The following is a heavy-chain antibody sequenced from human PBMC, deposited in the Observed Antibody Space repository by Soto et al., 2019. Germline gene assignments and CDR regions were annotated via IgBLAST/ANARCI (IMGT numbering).Heavy chain of an antibody. D-gene: IGHD3-3*01. Sequence: SETLSLTCAVYGGSFSGYYWSWIRQPPGKGLEWIGEINHSGSTNYNPSLKSRVTISVDTSKNQFSLKLSSVTAADTAVYYCARGVKYYDFWSGYFHPYYYGMDVWGQGTTVTVSS. J-gene: IGHJ6*02. CDR3: ARGVKYYDFWSGYFHPYYYGMDV. V-gene: IGHV4-34*01. CDR2: INHSGST. CDR1: GGSFSGYY.